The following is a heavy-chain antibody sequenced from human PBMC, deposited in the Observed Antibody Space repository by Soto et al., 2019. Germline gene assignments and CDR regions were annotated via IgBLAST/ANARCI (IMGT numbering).Heavy chain of an antibody. V-gene: IGHV2-5*01. CDR2: IYWNQDK. Sequence: QITLKESGPTLVKPTQTLTLTCNFSGFSLTTSGGGVGWIRQPPGKAPEWLALIYWNQDKQYSPSLKSRLTITKDTSKNQVILTLTNVDPVDTATYYCAHRGSVSPTFFDYWGQGTLVTVSS. J-gene: IGHJ4*02. CDR1: GFSLTTSGGG. CDR3: AHRGSVSPTFFDY. D-gene: IGHD3-16*01.